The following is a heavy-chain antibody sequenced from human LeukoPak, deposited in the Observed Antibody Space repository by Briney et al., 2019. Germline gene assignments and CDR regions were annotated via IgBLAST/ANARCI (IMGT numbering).Heavy chain of an antibody. D-gene: IGHD2-2*01. V-gene: IGHV3-7*01. J-gene: IGHJ6*04. CDR2: IKQDGSEE. CDR1: GFTFSSYW. CDR3: AREGYCSSTSCYGV. Sequence: GGSLRLSCAASGFTFSSYWMSWVRQAPGKGLEWVANIKQDGSEEYYVDSVKGRFTISRDNAKNSLYLQMNSLRAEDTAVYYCAREGYCSSTSCYGVWGKGTTVTISS.